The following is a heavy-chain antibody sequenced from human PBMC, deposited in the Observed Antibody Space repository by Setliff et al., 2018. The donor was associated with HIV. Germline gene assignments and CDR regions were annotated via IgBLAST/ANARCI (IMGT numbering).Heavy chain of an antibody. CDR2: INPNSGGT. J-gene: IGHJ4*02. V-gene: IGHV1-2*04. Sequence: ASVKVSCKASGYTFTGYYMHWVRQAPGQGLEWMGWINPNSGGTNYAQKFQGWVTMTRDTSISTAYMELSRLRSDDTAVYYCARAFAVAGTPFDYWGQGTLVTVSS. CDR3: ARAFAVAGTPFDY. D-gene: IGHD6-13*01. CDR1: GYTFTGYY.